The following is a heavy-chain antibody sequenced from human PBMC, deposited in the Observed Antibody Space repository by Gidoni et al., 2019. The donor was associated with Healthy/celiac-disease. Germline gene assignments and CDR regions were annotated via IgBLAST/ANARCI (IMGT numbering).Heavy chain of an antibody. D-gene: IGHD2-15*01. Sequence: QAPGKGLEWVGFIRSKAYGGTTEYAASVKGRFTISRDDSKSIAYLQMNSLKTEDTAVYYCTRARTCSGGSCYGSPYYFDYWGQGTLVTVSS. J-gene: IGHJ4*02. CDR3: TRARTCSGGSCYGSPYYFDY. V-gene: IGHV3-49*02. CDR2: IRSKAYGGTT.